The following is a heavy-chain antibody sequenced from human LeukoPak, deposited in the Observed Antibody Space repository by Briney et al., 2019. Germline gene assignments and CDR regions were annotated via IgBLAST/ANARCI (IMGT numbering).Heavy chain of an antibody. J-gene: IGHJ4*02. CDR2: ISYDGSNK. CDR3: ARRPVGSRGVFDY. CDR1: GFTFSSYA. D-gene: IGHD1-26*01. Sequence: GGSLRLSCAASGFTFSSYAMHWVRQAPGKGLEWVAVISYDGSNKYYADSVKGRFTISRDNSKSTLYLQMNSLRAEDTALYYCARRPVGSRGVFDYWGQGTLVTVSS. V-gene: IGHV3-30-3*01.